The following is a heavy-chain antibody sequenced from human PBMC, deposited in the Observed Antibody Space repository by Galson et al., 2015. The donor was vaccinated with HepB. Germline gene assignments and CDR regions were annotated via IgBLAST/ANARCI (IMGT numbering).Heavy chain of an antibody. CDR2: IKQDGSEG. D-gene: IGHD4-23*01. CDR1: GFTFSSYW. CDR3: ARATVTPGWFFDL. J-gene: IGHJ2*01. Sequence: SLRLSCAASGFTFSSYWMSWVRQAPGKGLEWVANIKQDGSEGYSVDSVKGRFTISRDNAKNSLFLQMNSLRAEDTAVYFCARATVTPGWFFDLWGRGTLVTVSS. V-gene: IGHV3-7*04.